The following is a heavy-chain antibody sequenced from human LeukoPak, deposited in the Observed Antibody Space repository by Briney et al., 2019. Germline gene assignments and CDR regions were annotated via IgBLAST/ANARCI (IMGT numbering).Heavy chain of an antibody. V-gene: IGHV3-66*01. CDR1: GSTVSSNY. D-gene: IGHD3-10*01. Sequence: GGSLRLSCAASGSTVSSNYMSWVRQAPGKGLEWDSVIYSGGSKYYADSVKGRFTISRDNSKNTLYLQMNSLRAEDTAVYYCARFVLLWFGEDGMDVWGQGTTVTVSS. CDR2: IYSGGSK. CDR3: ARFVLLWFGEDGMDV. J-gene: IGHJ6*02.